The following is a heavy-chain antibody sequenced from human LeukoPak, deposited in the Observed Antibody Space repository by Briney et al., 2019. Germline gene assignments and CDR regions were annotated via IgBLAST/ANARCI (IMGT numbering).Heavy chain of an antibody. V-gene: IGHV3-74*01. CDR3: ARDGGYNAFDI. D-gene: IGHD5-12*01. CDR1: GFTFSNYS. CDR2: LDSGGRTT. Sequence: GGSLRLSCVVSGFTFSNYSMNWVRQAPGKGLVWVSRLDSGGRTTNYADSVKGRFTISRDNAKNTLYLQMNSLRAEDTAVYYCARDGGYNAFDIWGQGTMVTVSS. J-gene: IGHJ3*02.